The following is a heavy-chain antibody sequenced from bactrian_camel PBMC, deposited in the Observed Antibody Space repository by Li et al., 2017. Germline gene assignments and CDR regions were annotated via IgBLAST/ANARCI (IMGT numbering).Heavy chain of an antibody. V-gene: IGHV3S53*01. D-gene: IGHD6*01. CDR1: GTIYYDAC. J-gene: IGHJ4*01. CDR3: TTGDGGRWFRADY. CDR2: IDKDGMA. Sequence: HVQLVESGGGSVQAGGSLTLSCRAKGTIYYDACVGWLRQASGKEREGVAAIDKDGMASYIDSVKGRFTVSRDNSKNMLFLQMNSLKSEDTGVYYCTTGDGGRWFRADYWGQGTQVTVS.